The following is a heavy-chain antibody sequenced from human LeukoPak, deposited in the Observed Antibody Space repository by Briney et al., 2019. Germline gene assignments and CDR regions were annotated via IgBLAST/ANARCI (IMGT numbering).Heavy chain of an antibody. D-gene: IGHD3-16*01. CDR3: ARLGDVEVNGGTLDY. V-gene: IGHV4-39*01. J-gene: IGHJ4*01. Sequence: SEALSLTCTVSGGSISGNYYWGWIRQPPGKGLEWIGSIFYTGKSNNNPSLKTRVTVSVDTSKNQFFLKVTSVTVADTAVYFCARLGDVEVNGGTLDYWGRGTLVTVSS. CDR2: IFYTGKS. CDR1: GGSISGNYY.